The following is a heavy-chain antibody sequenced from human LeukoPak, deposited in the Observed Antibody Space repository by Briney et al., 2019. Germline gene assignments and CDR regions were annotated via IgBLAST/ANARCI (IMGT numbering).Heavy chain of an antibody. CDR3: ARAVTYCSGGTCYSGLPSAY. CDR1: GFTFSSYS. J-gene: IGHJ4*02. Sequence: GGSLRLSCVASGFTFSSYSMNWVRQAPGKGLEWVSSITSDSSFIFYADSVKGRFTISRDNPKKSLYLQMNTLRAEDTAVYYCARAVTYCSGGTCYSGLPSAYWGQGTLVTVFS. V-gene: IGHV3-21*01. D-gene: IGHD2-15*01. CDR2: ITSDSSFI.